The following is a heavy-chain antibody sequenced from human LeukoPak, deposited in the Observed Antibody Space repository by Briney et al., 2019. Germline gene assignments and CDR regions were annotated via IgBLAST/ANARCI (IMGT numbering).Heavy chain of an antibody. V-gene: IGHV4-59*01. CDR2: IYDSGTT. Sequence: SETLSLTCTVSGGSFGNYYWSWIRQPPGKGLEWVGYIYDSGTTNYNPSLKSRVTISVDTSKNQFSLKLSSVTAADTAVYYCARDFSAAFDIWGQGTMVTVSS. J-gene: IGHJ3*02. CDR1: GGSFGNYY. D-gene: IGHD2/OR15-2a*01. CDR3: ARDFSAAFDI.